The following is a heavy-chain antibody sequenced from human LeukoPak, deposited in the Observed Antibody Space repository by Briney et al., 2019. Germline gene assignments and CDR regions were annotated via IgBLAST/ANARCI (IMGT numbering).Heavy chain of an antibody. CDR2: IYHSGST. D-gene: IGHD5-18*01. V-gene: IGHV4-4*02. J-gene: IGHJ4*02. CDR3: ARQDTAMVALDY. CDR1: GFTFSSYSM. Sequence: GSLRLSCAASGFTFSSYSMNWVRQPPGKGLEWIGEIYHSGSTNYNPSLKSRVTISVDKSKNQFSLKLSSVTAADTAVYYCARQDTAMVALDYWGQGTLVTVSS.